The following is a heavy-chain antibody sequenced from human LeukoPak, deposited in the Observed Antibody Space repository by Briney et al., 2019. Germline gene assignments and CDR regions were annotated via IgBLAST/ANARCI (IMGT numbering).Heavy chain of an antibody. CDR3: AASPDYYDSSGYSYYFDY. J-gene: IGHJ4*02. D-gene: IGHD3-22*01. CDR2: IVVGSGNT. Sequence: ASVKVSFKASGFTFTSSAVQWVRQARGQRLEWIGWIVVGSGNTNYAQKFQERVTITRDMSTSTAYMVLSSLRSEDTAVYYCAASPDYYDSSGYSYYFDYWGQGTLVTVSS. V-gene: IGHV1-58*01. CDR1: GFTFTSSA.